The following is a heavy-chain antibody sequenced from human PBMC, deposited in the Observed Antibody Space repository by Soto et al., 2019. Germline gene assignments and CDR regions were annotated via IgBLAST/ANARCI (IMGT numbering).Heavy chain of an antibody. CDR3: ARLGLPSSGRAAY. J-gene: IGHJ1*01. V-gene: IGHV4-39*01. CDR1: GGSISSSSYY. Sequence: QLQLQESGPGLVKPSETLSLTCTVSGGSISSSSYYWGWIRQPPGKGLQWIGNIHYVGSPYYNPSLKSRVTISVDTSKTRFSLRLSSVTAADTAVYYCARLGLPSSGRAAYWGQGTLVTVSS. CDR2: IHYVGSP.